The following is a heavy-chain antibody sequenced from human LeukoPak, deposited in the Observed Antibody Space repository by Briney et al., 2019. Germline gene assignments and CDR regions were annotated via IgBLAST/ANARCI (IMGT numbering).Heavy chain of an antibody. D-gene: IGHD6-13*01. CDR2: ISWNSGSI. V-gene: IGHV3-9*01. Sequence: GGSLRLSCAASGFTFDDYAMHWVRQAPGKGLEWVSGISWNSGSIGYADSVKGRFTISRDNAKNSLYLQMNSLRAEDTALYYCAKGPTYSSSPNYFDYWGQGTLVTVSS. CDR3: AKGPTYSSSPNYFDY. J-gene: IGHJ4*02. CDR1: GFTFDDYA.